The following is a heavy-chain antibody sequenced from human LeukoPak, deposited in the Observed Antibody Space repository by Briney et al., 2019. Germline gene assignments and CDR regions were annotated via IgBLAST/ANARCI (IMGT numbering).Heavy chain of an antibody. D-gene: IGHD3-10*01. J-gene: IGHJ4*02. CDR2: ISYDGSNK. CDR1: GFTFSSYA. V-gene: IGHV3-30*18. CDR3: AKGAITMVRGVIIEETGFDY. Sequence: GGSLRLSCAASGFTFSSYAMSWVRQAPGKGLEWVAVISYDGSNKYYADSVKGRFTISRDNSKNTLYLQMNSLRAEDTAVYYCAKGAITMVRGVIIEETGFDYWGQGTLVTVSS.